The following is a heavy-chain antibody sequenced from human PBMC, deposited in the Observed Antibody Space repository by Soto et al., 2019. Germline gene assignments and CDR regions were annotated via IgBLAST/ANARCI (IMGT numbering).Heavy chain of an antibody. CDR1: GFIFSDSV. V-gene: IGHV3-73*01. CDR3: TRGGSNTWRFDP. J-gene: IGHJ5*02. D-gene: IGHD7-27*01. Sequence: EVQLVESGGGLVQPGNSLQLSCAASGFIFSDSVIHWVRQAPGKGLEWVGRIRRKVNSYETAYTASVNGRFAISRDDSRDTAYLQMNSLQVEDTALYYCTRGGSNTWRFDPWGQGTLVIVSS. CDR2: IRRKVNSYET.